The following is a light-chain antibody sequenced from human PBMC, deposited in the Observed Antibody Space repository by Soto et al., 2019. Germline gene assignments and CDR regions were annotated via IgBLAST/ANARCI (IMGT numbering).Light chain of an antibody. Sequence: SPLSCKSSQSISYRSINKNYLAWYQQRPGQPPKLLIYWASTRESGVPDRFSGSGSGTDFTLTISSLQAEDVAVYYCQQYFGSPLTFGGGTKVEIK. CDR2: WAS. CDR3: QQYFGSPLT. V-gene: IGKV4-1*01. J-gene: IGKJ4*01. CDR1: QSISYRSINKNY.